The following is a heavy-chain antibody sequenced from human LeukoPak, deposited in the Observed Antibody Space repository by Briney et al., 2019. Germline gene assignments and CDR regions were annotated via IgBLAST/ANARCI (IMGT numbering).Heavy chain of an antibody. D-gene: IGHD3-3*01. CDR1: GYTFTGYY. V-gene: IGHV1-2*02. CDR2: INPNSGGT. J-gene: IGHJ4*02. Sequence: ASVKVSCKASGYTFTGYYMHWVRQAPGQGLECMGWINPNSGGTNYAQMFQGRVTMTSDTSIRTPYPHLSRLRYPAPTLSFFSRGAADFWRGYNQYYCDFWGQGTLVSVSS. CDR3: SRGAADFWRGYNQYYCDF.